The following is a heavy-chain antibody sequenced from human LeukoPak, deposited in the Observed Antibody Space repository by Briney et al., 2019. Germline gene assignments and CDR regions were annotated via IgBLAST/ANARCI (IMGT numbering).Heavy chain of an antibody. D-gene: IGHD4-23*01. CDR3: ARVRSVGGNPHAFDI. V-gene: IGHV3-21*01. J-gene: IGHJ3*02. Sequence: GGSLRLSCAASRFIFSDYSMNWVRQAPGKGLEWVSSITSTGRHIYYADSVKGRFTISRDNGKSSLFLQMNSLRAEDTAVYYCARVRSVGGNPHAFDIWGQGTMVTVSS. CDR1: RFIFSDYS. CDR2: ITSTGRHI.